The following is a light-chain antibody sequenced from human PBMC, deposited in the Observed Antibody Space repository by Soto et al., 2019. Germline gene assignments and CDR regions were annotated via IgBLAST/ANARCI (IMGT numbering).Light chain of an antibody. CDR1: QRISNY. CDR3: QQLTNWPRLT. V-gene: IGKV3-11*01. J-gene: IGKJ4*01. Sequence: EVVLTQSPATLSLSPGERATLSCRASQRISNYLVWYQQKPGQAPRLLIYDTSKRATAIPARFSGSGSGTDFTLTISSLEPEDFAVYYCQQLTNWPRLTFGGGTKVEIK. CDR2: DTS.